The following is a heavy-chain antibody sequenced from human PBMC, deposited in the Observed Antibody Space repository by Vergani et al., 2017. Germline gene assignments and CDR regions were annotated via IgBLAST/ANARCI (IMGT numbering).Heavy chain of an antibody. CDR2: IFYSGTT. CDR1: GGSFSGYY. Sequence: QVQLQQWGAGLFKPSETLSLTFALYGGSFSGYYWSWIRQRPGKGLEWVGYIFYSGTTYDNPSLRSRLTISMDTSQNQFSLRLRSVTAADTAVYYCARVDTQVPATSHFYGVYVWGKETTVVVSS. V-gene: IGHV4-34*12. J-gene: IGHJ6*04. CDR3: ARVDTQVPATSHFYGVYV. D-gene: IGHD6-25*01.